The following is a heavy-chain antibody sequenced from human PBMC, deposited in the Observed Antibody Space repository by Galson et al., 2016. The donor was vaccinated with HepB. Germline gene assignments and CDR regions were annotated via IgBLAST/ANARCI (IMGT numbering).Heavy chain of an antibody. CDR1: GGSFSNYT. Sequence: SVKVSCKASGGSFSNYTISWVRQAPGQGLEWMGRIIPVFGVANYALKFQGRVTITADKSTSTAYMELTSLRSDDTAVYYCARASATTSTVERSFDPWGPGDLVTVSS. J-gene: IGHJ5*02. V-gene: IGHV1-69*02. D-gene: IGHD1-1*01. CDR2: IIPVFGVA. CDR3: ARASATTSTVERSFDP.